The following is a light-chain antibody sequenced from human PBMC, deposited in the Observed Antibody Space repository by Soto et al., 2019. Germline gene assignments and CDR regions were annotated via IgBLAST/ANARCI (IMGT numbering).Light chain of an antibody. J-gene: IGKJ1*01. CDR1: QSVSSSY. V-gene: IGKV3-15*01. CDR2: DAS. Sequence: EIVLTQSPVTLSLSAGESATLXXRASQSVSSSYLAWYQQKPGQAPRXXIYDASTRATGIPARFSGSGAGTDFTLTISGLQSEDFAVYYCQQYNNWPQTFGQGTKVDIK. CDR3: QQYNNWPQT.